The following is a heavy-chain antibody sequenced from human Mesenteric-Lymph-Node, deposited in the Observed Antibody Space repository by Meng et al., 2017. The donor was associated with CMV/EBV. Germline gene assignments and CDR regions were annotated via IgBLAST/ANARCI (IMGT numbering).Heavy chain of an antibody. V-gene: IGHV4-38-2*02. D-gene: IGHD2-15*01. Sequence: PETLSPTCTVSGHSTSSGYDWGWIRQPPGKGLEWIGSIYHSGSTYYNTSLKSRVTISLDTSKNQFSLKLSSVTAADTAVYCCARGGGPRLYRTRGGYYYGMDVWGQGTTVTVSS. J-gene: IGHJ6*02. CDR3: ARGGGPRLYRTRGGYYYGMDV. CDR2: IYHSGST. CDR1: GHSTSSGYD.